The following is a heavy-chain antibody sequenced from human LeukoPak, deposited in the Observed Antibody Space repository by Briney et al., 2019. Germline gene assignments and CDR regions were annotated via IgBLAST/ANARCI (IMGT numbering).Heavy chain of an antibody. CDR3: VRDCWGTPHGVDGFDI. V-gene: IGHV3-43*02. CDR2: ISGDGGST. D-gene: IGHD7-27*01. Sequence: GGSLRLSCAASGFTFDDYAMHWVRQAPGKGLEWVSLISGDGGSTYYADSVKGRFTISRDNSKNTLYLQMNSLGGEDTAVYHCVRDCWGTPHGVDGFDIWGQGTMVTVSS. CDR1: GFTFDDYA. J-gene: IGHJ3*02.